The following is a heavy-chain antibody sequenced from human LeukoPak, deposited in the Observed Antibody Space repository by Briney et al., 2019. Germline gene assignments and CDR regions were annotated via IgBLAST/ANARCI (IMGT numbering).Heavy chain of an antibody. J-gene: IGHJ6*02. CDR1: GFTFSSYS. D-gene: IGHD3-22*01. CDR3: ERVLLWNENSVYYANKGMNV. V-gene: IGHV3-21*01. Sequence: GGSLRLSCAASGFTFSSYSMNWVRQAPGKGLEWVSSISSSSSYIYYADSVKGRFTISRDNAKNSLYLQMNSLRAEDTAVYYCERVLLWNENSVYYANKGMNVGGQGTTVTVSS. CDR2: ISSSSSYI.